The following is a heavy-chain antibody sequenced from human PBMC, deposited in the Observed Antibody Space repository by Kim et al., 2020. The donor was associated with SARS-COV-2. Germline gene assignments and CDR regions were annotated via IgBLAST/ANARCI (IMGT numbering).Heavy chain of an antibody. D-gene: IGHD1-26*01. Sequence: YPDTVKGRSTISRDNSKNTLYLQMNSLRAEDTAVYYCAKRAIKWELLPDDAFDIWGQGTMVTVSS. V-gene: IGHV3-33*06. CDR3: AKRAIKWELLPDDAFDI. J-gene: IGHJ3*02.